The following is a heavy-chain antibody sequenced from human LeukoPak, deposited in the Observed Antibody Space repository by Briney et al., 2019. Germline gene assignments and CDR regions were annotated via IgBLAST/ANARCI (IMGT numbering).Heavy chain of an antibody. CDR2: INTGNGNT. J-gene: IGHJ6*02. Sequence: AASVKVSCKASGYTFTNYALHWVRQAPGQTLEWLGWINTGNGNTRYSQKFQGRVTITRDTSASTAYVELSSLRSEDAAVYYCARDRVEDYDFWSGYRPYSMDVWGQGTTVTVSS. V-gene: IGHV1-3*04. CDR3: ARDRVEDYDFWSGYRPYSMDV. CDR1: GYTFTNYA. D-gene: IGHD3-3*01.